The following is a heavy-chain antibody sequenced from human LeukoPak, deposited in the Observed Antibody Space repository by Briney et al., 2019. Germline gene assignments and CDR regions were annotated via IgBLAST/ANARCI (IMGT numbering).Heavy chain of an antibody. CDR3: ARLRYYAVDV. J-gene: IGHJ6*02. V-gene: IGHV3-21*06. CDR2: ISSSSYI. CDR1: GFTFSSYS. Sequence: GGSLRLSCAASGFTFSSYSMNWVRQAPGRGLEWVSSISSSSYIYYADSVKGRFTISRDNAKSSLFLQMNSLRAEDTAVYFCARLRYYAVDVWGQGTTVIVSS.